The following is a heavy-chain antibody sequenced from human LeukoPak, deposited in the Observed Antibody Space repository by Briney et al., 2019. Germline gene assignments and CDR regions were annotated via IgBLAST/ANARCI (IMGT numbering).Heavy chain of an antibody. V-gene: IGHV4-59*08. J-gene: IGHJ4*02. CDR2: IYYSGST. CDR1: GGSISSYY. Sequence: PSETLSLTCTASGGSISSYYGSWIRQPSGKGLEWIGYIYYSGSTNYNPSLKSRVTISVDTSKNQFSLKLSSVTAADTAVYYCARFRGGQHLEPFDYWGQGTLVTVSS. D-gene: IGHD6-13*01. CDR3: ARFRGGQHLEPFDY.